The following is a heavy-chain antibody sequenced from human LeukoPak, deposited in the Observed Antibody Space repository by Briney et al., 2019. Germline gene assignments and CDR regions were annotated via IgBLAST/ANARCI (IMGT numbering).Heavy chain of an antibody. D-gene: IGHD5-18*01. CDR1: GGSISSYY. J-gene: IGHJ5*02. CDR3: ARADTGVVLRTVWFDP. Sequence: KTSETLSLTCTVSGGSISSYYWSWIRQPPGKGLEWIGYIYYSGSTNYNPSLKSRVTISVDTSKNQSSLKLSSVTAADTAVYYCARADTGVVLRTVWFDPWGQGTLVTVSS. V-gene: IGHV4-59*01. CDR2: IYYSGST.